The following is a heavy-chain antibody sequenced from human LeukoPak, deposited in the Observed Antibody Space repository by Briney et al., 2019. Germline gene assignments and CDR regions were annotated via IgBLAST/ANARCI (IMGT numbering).Heavy chain of an antibody. J-gene: IGHJ4*02. CDR3: ARLGAYGSGSYLPDY. CDR1: GYSFTSYW. CDR2: IYPGDSDT. Sequence: GESLKISCKGSGYSFTSYWIGWVRQMPGKGLEWMGIIYPGDSDTRYSPSFQGQVTISADKSISTAYLQWSSLKASDTAMYYCARLGAYGSGSYLPDYWGQGTLVTVSS. D-gene: IGHD3-10*01. V-gene: IGHV5-51*01.